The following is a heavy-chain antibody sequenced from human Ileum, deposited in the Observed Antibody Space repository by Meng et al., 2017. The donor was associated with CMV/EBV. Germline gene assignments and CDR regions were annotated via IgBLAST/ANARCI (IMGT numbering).Heavy chain of an antibody. J-gene: IGHJ4*02. V-gene: IGHV3-23*01. CDR2: ISGSGAYT. CDR3: AKHFPFFHY. CDR1: GFTFYSYA. D-gene: IGHD3-3*02. Sequence: GESLKISCAASGFTFYSYAMSWVRQAPGKGLEWVSAISGSGAYTSYADSVKGRFTISRDNSKNTFYLLMNSLRVDDTAVYYCAKHFPFFHYWGQGALVTVSS.